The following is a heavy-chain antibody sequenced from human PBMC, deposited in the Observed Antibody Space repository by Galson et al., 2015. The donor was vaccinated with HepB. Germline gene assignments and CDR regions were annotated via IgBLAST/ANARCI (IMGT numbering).Heavy chain of an antibody. J-gene: IGHJ2*01. V-gene: IGHV5-51*01. CDR1: GYTFSSYW. D-gene: IGHD3-22*01. CDR2: IYPGDSDT. Sequence: QSGAEVKKPGESLKISCKGSGYTFSSYWIAWVRQMPGKGLEWMGIIYPGDSDTRYSPSFQGQVTISADKSISTAYLQWSTLKASDTAMYYCATRASHSYYDTSGYHYDWYFDLWGRGTLVTVSS. CDR3: ATRASHSYYDTSGYHYDWYFDL.